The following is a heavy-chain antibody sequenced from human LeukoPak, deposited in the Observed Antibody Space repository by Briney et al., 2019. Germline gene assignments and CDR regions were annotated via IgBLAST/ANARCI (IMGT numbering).Heavy chain of an antibody. CDR2: MNPNSSNT. Sequence: GASVKVSCKASGYTFTSYDINWVRQATGQGLEWMGWMNPNSSNTGYAQKFQGRVTMTRNTSISTAYMELSSLRSEDTAVYYCARGFSLDYGGNSGDYWGQGTLVTVSS. V-gene: IGHV1-8*01. J-gene: IGHJ4*02. CDR1: GYTFTSYD. CDR3: ARGFSLDYGGNSGDY. D-gene: IGHD4-23*01.